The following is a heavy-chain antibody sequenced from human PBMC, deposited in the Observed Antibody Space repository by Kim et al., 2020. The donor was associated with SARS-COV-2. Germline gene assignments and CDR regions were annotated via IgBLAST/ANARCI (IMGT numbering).Heavy chain of an antibody. V-gene: IGHV1-18*01. J-gene: IGHJ6*02. CDR3: ARMVGYCSGGSCDSGWYYYYGMDV. Sequence: AAVNVSCKASGYTCTSYGISWVRQAPGQGLEWMGWISAYNGNTNYAQKLQGRVTMTTDTSTSTAYMELRSLRSDDTAVYYCARMVGYCSGGSCDSGWYYYYGMDVWGQGTTVTVSS. CDR2: ISAYNGNT. CDR1: GYTCTSYG. D-gene: IGHD2-15*01.